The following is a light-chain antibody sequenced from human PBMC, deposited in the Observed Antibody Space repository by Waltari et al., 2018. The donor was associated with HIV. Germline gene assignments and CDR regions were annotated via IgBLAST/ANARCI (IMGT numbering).Light chain of an antibody. CDR2: LGS. V-gene: IGKV2-28*01. CDR3: MQSLQTVLT. CDR1: QSLLHSNGYNY. Sequence: DIVMTQSPLSLPVTPGEPAFISCRSSQSLLHSNGYNYLDWYLQKPGQSPQLLIYLGSNRDSGVPDRFSGSGSGTDFTLTISSVEAEDVGVYYCMQSLQTVLTFGGGTKVEI. J-gene: IGKJ4*01.